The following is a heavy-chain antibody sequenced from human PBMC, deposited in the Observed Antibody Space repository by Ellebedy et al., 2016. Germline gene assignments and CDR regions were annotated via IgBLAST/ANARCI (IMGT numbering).Heavy chain of an antibody. V-gene: IGHV4-34*01. J-gene: IGHJ6*03. Sequence: SETLSLTXAVYGGSFSGYYWSWTRQPPGKGLEWIGEINHSGSTNYNPSLKSRVTISVDTSKNQFSLKLSSVTAADTAVYYCARGLYDFWSGYFNPQYYMDVWGKGTTVTVSS. CDR1: GGSFSGYY. D-gene: IGHD3-3*01. CDR3: ARGLYDFWSGYFNPQYYMDV. CDR2: INHSGST.